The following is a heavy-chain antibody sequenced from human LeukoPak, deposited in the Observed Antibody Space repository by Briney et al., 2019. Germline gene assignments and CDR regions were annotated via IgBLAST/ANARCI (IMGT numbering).Heavy chain of an antibody. CDR3: AKKMGINYYYDSSGPLDY. J-gene: IGHJ4*02. Sequence: PGGSLRLSCAASGFTFSSYGMHWVRQAPGKGLEWVAVISYDGSNKYYADSVKGRFTISRDKSKNTLYLQMNSLRAEDTAVYYCAKKMGINYYYDSSGPLDYWGQGTLVTVSS. CDR1: GFTFSSYG. CDR2: ISYDGSNK. V-gene: IGHV3-30*18. D-gene: IGHD3-22*01.